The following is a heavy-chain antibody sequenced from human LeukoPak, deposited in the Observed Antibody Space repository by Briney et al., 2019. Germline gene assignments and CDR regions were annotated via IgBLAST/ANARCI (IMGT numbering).Heavy chain of an antibody. V-gene: IGHV3-53*01. D-gene: IGHD1-26*01. CDR1: GFTVSSHY. CDR3: ASGPGDGWELD. Sequence: PGGSLRLSCAASGFTVSSHYMSWVRQAPGKGLEWVSVIFSDGSTYYADSVKGRFTISRDNAKNSLYLQMNSLRAEDTAVYYCASGPGDGWELDWGQGTLVTVSS. J-gene: IGHJ4*02. CDR2: IFSDGST.